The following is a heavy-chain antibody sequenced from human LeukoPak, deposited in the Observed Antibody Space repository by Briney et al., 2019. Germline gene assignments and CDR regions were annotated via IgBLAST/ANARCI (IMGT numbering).Heavy chain of an antibody. V-gene: IGHV3-23*01. CDR3: AKGLNSYGGY. J-gene: IGHJ4*02. CDR2: ISGSGGST. Sequence: GGSLRLSCAASGFTFSSYAMSWVRQAPGKGLEWVSAISGSGGSTYYADSVKGRFTISRDNAKNSLYLQMNSLRAEDTALYYCAKGLNSYGGYWGQGTLVTVSS. D-gene: IGHD4-23*01. CDR1: GFTFSSYA.